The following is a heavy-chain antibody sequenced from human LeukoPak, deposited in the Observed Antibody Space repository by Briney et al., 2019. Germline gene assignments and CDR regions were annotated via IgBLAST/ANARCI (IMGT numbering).Heavy chain of an antibody. D-gene: IGHD2-21*02. CDR1: GGSISSGGYS. V-gene: IGHV4-30-2*01. Sequence: SQTLSLTCAVSGGSISSGGYSWSWIRQPPGKGLEWIEYIYHSGSTYYNPSLKSRVTISVDRSKNQFSLKLSSVTAADTAVYYCAREVAYCGGDCYSLGIDYWGQGTLVTVSS. CDR2: IYHSGST. J-gene: IGHJ4*02. CDR3: AREVAYCGGDCYSLGIDY.